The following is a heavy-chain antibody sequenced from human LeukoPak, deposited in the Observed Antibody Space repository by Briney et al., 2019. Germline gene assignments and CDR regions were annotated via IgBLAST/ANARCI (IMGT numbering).Heavy chain of an antibody. CDR3: AREPFLDSDLVIPAAMSVDV. J-gene: IGHJ6*04. CDR2: IYYSGST. V-gene: IGHV4-59*12. Sequence: SETLSLTCTVSGGSLSNYYWNWIRQPPGKGLEWIAYIYYSGSTSYNPSLKSRVTISVDTSKNQFSLKLSSVTAADTAVYYCAREPFLDSDLVIPAAMSVDVWGKGTTVTVSS. CDR1: GGSLSNYY. D-gene: IGHD2-2*01.